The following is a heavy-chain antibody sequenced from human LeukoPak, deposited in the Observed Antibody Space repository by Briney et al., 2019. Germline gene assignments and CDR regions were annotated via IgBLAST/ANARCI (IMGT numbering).Heavy chain of an antibody. V-gene: IGHV3-43*01. CDR1: GFTFDDYS. J-gene: IGHJ4*02. D-gene: IGHD1-7*01. CDR2: ISWNGIST. Sequence: GGSLRLSCAASGFTFDDYSMHWVRQAPGKGLEWVSLISWNGISTYYADSAQGRFIISRDNSKNCLYLQMNSLRTEDTALYYCAKERGNSGYFDYWGQGTLVTVSS. CDR3: AKERGNSGYFDY.